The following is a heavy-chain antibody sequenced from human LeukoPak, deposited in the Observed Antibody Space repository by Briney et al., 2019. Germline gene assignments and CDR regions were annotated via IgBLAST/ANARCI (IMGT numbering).Heavy chain of an antibody. J-gene: IGHJ5*02. CDR3: AKGWMYGDLLNS. CDR1: GFTFNNYA. D-gene: IGHD3-10*02. CDR2: ISGDGHDI. Sequence: GGSLRLSCAASGFTFNNYAMSWVRQAPGRGLEWVSSISGDGHDIYHADSVKGRFTISRDNSKNTLYLHMESLRAEDTAMYYCAKGWMYGDLLNSWGQGTLVTVSS. V-gene: IGHV3-23*01.